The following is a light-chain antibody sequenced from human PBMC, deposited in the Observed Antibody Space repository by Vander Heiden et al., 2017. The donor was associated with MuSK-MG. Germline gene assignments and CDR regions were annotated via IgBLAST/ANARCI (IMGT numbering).Light chain of an antibody. CDR3: QQSYRTPQELT. J-gene: IGKJ4*01. CDR1: QSISSY. Sequence: DIQMTQSPSSLSASVGDRVTITCRASQSISSYLNWYQQKPGKAPKLLIYAAPSLQSGVPSRFSGSGSGTDFTLTISSLQPEDFATYYCQQSYRTPQELTF. CDR2: AAP. V-gene: IGKV1-39*01.